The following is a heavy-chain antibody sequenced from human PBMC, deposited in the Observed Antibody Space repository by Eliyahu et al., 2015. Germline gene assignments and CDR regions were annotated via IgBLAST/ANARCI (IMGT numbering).Heavy chain of an antibody. CDR2: IHHSGNT. V-gene: IGHV4-38-2*02. D-gene: IGHD4-17*01. Sequence: QVQLQESGPGLVKPSETLSLTCTVXGYFISSGYYWGWXRQPPGKGLEWIGSIHHSGNTYYNPSLKSRATISIDTSKNHFSLRMSSVNAADTALYYCAREYGDYDLWGQGTLVTVSS. CDR3: AREYGDYDL. J-gene: IGHJ5*02. CDR1: GYFISSGYY.